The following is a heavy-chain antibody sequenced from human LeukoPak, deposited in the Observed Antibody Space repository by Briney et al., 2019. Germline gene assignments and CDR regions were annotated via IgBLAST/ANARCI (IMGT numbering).Heavy chain of an antibody. CDR3: ARASRTYYYDSSGSYYFDY. CDR1: GYTFTGYY. Sequence: ASVKVSCKASGYTFTGYYMHWVRQAPGQGLEWMGWINPNSGGTNYAQKFQGRVTMTRDTSISKAYMELSRLRSDDTAVYYCARASRTYYYDSSGSYYFDYWGQGTLVTVSS. CDR2: INPNSGGT. D-gene: IGHD3-22*01. J-gene: IGHJ4*02. V-gene: IGHV1-2*02.